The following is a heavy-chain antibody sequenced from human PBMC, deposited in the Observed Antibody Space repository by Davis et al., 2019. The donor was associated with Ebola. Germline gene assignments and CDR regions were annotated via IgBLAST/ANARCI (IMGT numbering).Heavy chain of an antibody. V-gene: IGHV4-59*12. CDR1: GVSIKTYY. J-gene: IGHJ6*02. CDR2: ISYSESTFYSGNT. Sequence: SETLSLTCTVSGVSIKTYYWSWIRQPPGKGLEWIGYISYSESTFYSGNTNYNPSLKSRVSISVDTSTNQVSLKLSSVTAAGTAVYHCARGLPTGYSGSWYWGYHGVDVWGQGTTATVSS. D-gene: IGHD6-13*01. CDR3: ARGLPTGYSGSWYWGYHGVDV.